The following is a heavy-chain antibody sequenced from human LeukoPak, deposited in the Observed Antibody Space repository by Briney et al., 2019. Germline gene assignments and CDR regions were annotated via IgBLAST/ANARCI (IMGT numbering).Heavy chain of an antibody. D-gene: IGHD3-22*01. CDR2: IIPIFGTA. CDR1: GGTFSSYA. V-gene: IGHV1-69*05. Sequence: SVKVSCKASGGTFSSYAISWVRQAPGQGLEWMGGIIPIFGTANYAQKFQGRVTSTTDESTSTAYRELSSLRCEDTAVYYCARDCYDSSGYYSAYFDYWGEGTLVTVSS. J-gene: IGHJ4*02. CDR3: ARDCYDSSGYYSAYFDY.